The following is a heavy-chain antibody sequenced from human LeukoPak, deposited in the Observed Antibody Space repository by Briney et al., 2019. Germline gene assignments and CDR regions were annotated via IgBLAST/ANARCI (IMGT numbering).Heavy chain of an antibody. CDR1: GFTFSSYS. CDR3: ARAAQWFGELLSHYMDV. D-gene: IGHD3-10*01. CDR2: ISSSSSTI. J-gene: IGHJ6*03. Sequence: GGSLRLSCAASGFTFSSYSMNWVRQAPGKGLEWVSYISSSSSTIYYADSMKGRFTISRDNSKNTLYLQMNSLRAEDTAVYYCARAAQWFGELLSHYMDVWGKGTTVTVSS. V-gene: IGHV3-48*01.